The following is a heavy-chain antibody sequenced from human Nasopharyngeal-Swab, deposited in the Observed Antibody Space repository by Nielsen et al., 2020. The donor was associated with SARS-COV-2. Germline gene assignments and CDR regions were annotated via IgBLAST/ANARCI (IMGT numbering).Heavy chain of an antibody. J-gene: IGHJ4*02. CDR1: GYTFTGYY. CDR2: INPNSGGT. Sequence: ASVKVSCKASGYTFTGYYMHWVRQAPGQGLEWMGWINPNSGGTNYAQKFQGWVTMTRDTPISTAYMELSRLRSDDTAVYYCARGWYCSGGSCSPSPFDYWGQGTLVTVSS. D-gene: IGHD2-15*01. V-gene: IGHV1-2*04. CDR3: ARGWYCSGGSCSPSPFDY.